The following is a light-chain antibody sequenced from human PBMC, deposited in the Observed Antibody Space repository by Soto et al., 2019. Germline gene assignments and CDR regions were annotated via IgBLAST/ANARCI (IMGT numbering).Light chain of an antibody. J-gene: IGLJ2*01. CDR3: SSYTSSTFVI. CDR2: EVS. V-gene: IGLV2-14*01. CDR1: SSDVGAYNY. Sequence: QSALTQPASVSGSPGQSITIPCTGTSSDVGAYNYVSWYQQHPGKAPKLMIYEVSNRPSGVSNRFSGSKSGNTASLTISGLQAGDEADYYCSSYTSSTFVIFGGGTQLTVL.